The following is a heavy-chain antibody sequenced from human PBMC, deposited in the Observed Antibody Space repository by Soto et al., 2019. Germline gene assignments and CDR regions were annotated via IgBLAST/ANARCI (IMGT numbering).Heavy chain of an antibody. D-gene: IGHD3-3*01. Sequence: QVQLQQWGAGLLKPSETLSLTCAVYGGSFSGYYWSWIRQPPGKGLEWIGEINHSGSTNYNPSLKSRVTISVDTSKNQFSLKLSSVTAADTAVYYCASRENDFWSGYQDYWGQGTLVTVSS. J-gene: IGHJ4*02. CDR2: INHSGST. V-gene: IGHV4-34*01. CDR1: GGSFSGYY. CDR3: ASRENDFWSGYQDY.